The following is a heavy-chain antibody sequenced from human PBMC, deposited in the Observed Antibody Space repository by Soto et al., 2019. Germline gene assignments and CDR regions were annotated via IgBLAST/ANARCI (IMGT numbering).Heavy chain of an antibody. CDR1: GGSISSSSYY. Sequence: QLQLQESGPGLVKPSETLSLTCTVSGGSISSSSYYWGWIRQPPGKGLEWIGSIYYSGSTYYNPSLKSRVTISVDTSKNQFSLKLSSVTAADTAVYYCLGYSSSWYGSHDAFDIWGQGTMVTVSS. CDR2: IYYSGST. CDR3: LGYSSSWYGSHDAFDI. V-gene: IGHV4-39*01. J-gene: IGHJ3*02. D-gene: IGHD6-13*01.